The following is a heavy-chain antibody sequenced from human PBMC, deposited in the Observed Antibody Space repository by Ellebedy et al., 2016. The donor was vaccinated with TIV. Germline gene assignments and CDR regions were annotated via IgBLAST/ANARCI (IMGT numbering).Heavy chain of an antibody. V-gene: IGHV1-24*01. D-gene: IGHD2-15*01. CDR3: AKALRYCSGGSCDYFDY. J-gene: IGHJ4*02. CDR2: FDPEDGET. Sequence: AASVKVSCKVSGYTLTELSMHWVRQAPGKGLEWMGGFDPEDGETIYAQKFQGRVTMTEDTSTDTAYMELSSLRSEDTAVYYCAKALRYCSGGSCDYFDYWGQGTLVTVSS. CDR1: GYTLTELS.